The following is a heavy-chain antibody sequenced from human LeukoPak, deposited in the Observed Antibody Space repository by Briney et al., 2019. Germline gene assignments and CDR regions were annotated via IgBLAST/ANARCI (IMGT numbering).Heavy chain of an antibody. CDR2: IYYSGST. CDR3: ARRMTGTTELEDDAFDI. J-gene: IGHJ3*02. D-gene: IGHD1-7*01. V-gene: IGHV4-39*01. CDR1: GGSISSYY. Sequence: SETLSLTCTVSGGSISSYYWGWIRQPPGKGLEWIGSIYYSGSTYYNPSLKSRVTISVDTSKNQFSLKLSSVTAADTAVYYCARRMTGTTELEDDAFDIWGQGTMVTVSS.